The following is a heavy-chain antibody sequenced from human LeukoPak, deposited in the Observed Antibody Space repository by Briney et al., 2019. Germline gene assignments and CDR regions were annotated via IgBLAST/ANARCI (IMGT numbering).Heavy chain of an antibody. Sequence: SETLSLTCTVSGGSISSSSSYWGWIRQPPGKGLEWIGSIYYSGSTYYNPSLKSRVTISVDTSKNQFSLKLSSVTAADTAVYYCARHGRYSSGWYEYNWFDPWGQGTLVTVSS. V-gene: IGHV4-39*01. D-gene: IGHD6-19*01. CDR3: ARHGRYSSGWYEYNWFDP. CDR2: IYYSGST. CDR1: GGSISSSSSY. J-gene: IGHJ5*02.